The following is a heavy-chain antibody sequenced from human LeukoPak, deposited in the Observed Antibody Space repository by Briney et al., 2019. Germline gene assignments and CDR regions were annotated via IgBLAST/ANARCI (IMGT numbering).Heavy chain of an antibody. CDR2: IYYSGST. CDR1: GGSISSYY. Sequence: SETLSLTCTVSGGSISSYYWSWIRQPPGKGLEWIGYIYYSGSTNYNPSLKSRVTISVDTSKNQFSLKLSSVTAADTAVYYCASSESGYYPFDYWGQGTLVTASS. CDR3: ASSESGYYPFDY. J-gene: IGHJ4*02. D-gene: IGHD3-22*01. V-gene: IGHV4-59*01.